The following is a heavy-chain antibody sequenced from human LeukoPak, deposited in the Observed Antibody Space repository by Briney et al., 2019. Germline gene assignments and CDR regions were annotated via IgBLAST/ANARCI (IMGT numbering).Heavy chain of an antibody. CDR1: GFTFSSYW. V-gene: IGHV3-7*01. CDR2: IKQDGSDK. J-gene: IGHJ4*02. Sequence: GGSLRLSCAASGFTFSSYWMSWVRQAPGKGLEWVAKIKQDGSDKYYVDSVKGRFTISRDNTKNSLFLQMNSLRAEDTAVYYCATGGAVAGRFAYWGQGTLVTVSS. D-gene: IGHD6-19*01. CDR3: ATGGAVAGRFAY.